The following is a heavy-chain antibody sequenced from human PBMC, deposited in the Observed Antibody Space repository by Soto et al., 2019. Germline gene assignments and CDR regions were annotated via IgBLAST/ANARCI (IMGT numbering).Heavy chain of an antibody. J-gene: IGHJ4*02. CDR3: ANSYYDSSGYYPPFGY. CDR2: ISGSGGST. Sequence: GGSLRLSCAASGFTFSSYAMSWVRQAPGKGLEWVSAISGSGGSTYYADSVKGRFTISRDNSKNTLYLQMNSLRAEDTAVYYCANSYYDSSGYYPPFGYWGQGTLVTVSS. D-gene: IGHD3-22*01. CDR1: GFTFSSYA. V-gene: IGHV3-23*01.